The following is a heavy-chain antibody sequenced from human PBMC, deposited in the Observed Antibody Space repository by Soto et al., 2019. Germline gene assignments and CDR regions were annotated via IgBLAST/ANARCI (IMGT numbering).Heavy chain of an antibody. CDR2: INPYSGNT. CDR1: GYTYTSHD. J-gene: IGHJ4*03. V-gene: IGHV1-8*01. Sequence: ASVKVSCKASGYTYTSHDIHWLRQAAGQGLEWMGSINPYSGNTAFAPKFQDRIAMTRDTSITTAYMELNSLSSGDTAVYFCSRISSRELWGQGPRMTVS. CDR3: SRISSREL. D-gene: IGHD1-7*01.